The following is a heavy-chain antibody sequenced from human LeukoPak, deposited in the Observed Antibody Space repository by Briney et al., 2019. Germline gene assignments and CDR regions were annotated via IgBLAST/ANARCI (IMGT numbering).Heavy chain of an antibody. J-gene: IGHJ4*02. D-gene: IGHD3-22*01. Sequence: PGGSLRLSCAASGFTFDDYAMHWVRQAPGKGLEWVSGISWNSGSIGYADSVKGRFTISRDNAKNSLYLQMNSLRAEDTALYYCAKDFNYDSSGGLDYWGQGTLVTVST. CDR2: ISWNSGSI. V-gene: IGHV3-9*01. CDR1: GFTFDDYA. CDR3: AKDFNYDSSGGLDY.